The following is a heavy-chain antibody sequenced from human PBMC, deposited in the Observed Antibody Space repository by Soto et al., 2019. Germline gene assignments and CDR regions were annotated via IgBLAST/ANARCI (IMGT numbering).Heavy chain of an antibody. CDR1: SASIRSTDYY. CDR2: VYYTGST. J-gene: IGHJ5*02. D-gene: IGHD2-21*02. V-gene: IGHV4-30-4*01. CDR3: VRTAREGAVAPHWFDR. Sequence: PWETLSLTCTVSSASIRSTDYYWSWIRQAPGKGLEWIGYVYYTGSTYYNPSLMSRLTISVGTSKNQFSLKLTSVTAAETAVYYCVRTAREGAVAPHWFDRWGQGTQVTVSS.